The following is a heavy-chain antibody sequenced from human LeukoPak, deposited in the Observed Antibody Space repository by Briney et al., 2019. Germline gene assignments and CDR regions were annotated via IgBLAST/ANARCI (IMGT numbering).Heavy chain of an antibody. D-gene: IGHD2-21*02. Sequence: GASVKVSCKVSGYTLTELSMHWVRQAPGKGLEWMGGFDPEDGETIYAQKFQGRVTITADKSTTTAYMELSSLRSEDTAVYYCARTAYCGGGCYDAFDIWGPGTMVTVSS. CDR1: GYTLTELS. J-gene: IGHJ3*02. V-gene: IGHV1-24*01. CDR3: ARTAYCGGGCYDAFDI. CDR2: FDPEDGET.